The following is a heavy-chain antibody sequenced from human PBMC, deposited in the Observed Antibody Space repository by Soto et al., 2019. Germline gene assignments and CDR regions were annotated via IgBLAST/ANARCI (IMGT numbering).Heavy chain of an antibody. J-gene: IGHJ4*02. Sequence: GASVKVSCKASGYTFTSYGISWVRQAPGQGLEWMGWISAYNGNTNYAQKLQGRVTMTTDTSTSTAYMELSSLRSEDTAVYYCATQDYYGSGTLKGPYDYWGQGTLVTVSS. V-gene: IGHV1-18*01. D-gene: IGHD3-10*01. CDR1: GYTFTSYG. CDR3: ATQDYYGSGTLKGPYDY. CDR2: ISAYNGNT.